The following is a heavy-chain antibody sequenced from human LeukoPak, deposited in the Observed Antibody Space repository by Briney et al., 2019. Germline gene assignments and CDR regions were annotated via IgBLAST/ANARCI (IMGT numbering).Heavy chain of an antibody. Sequence: PGGSLRLSCAASGFTFSSYSMNWVRQAPGKGLEWVSSISSSNTYIYYADSVKGRFTISRDNAKNSLYLQMNSLRAEDTAVYYCAREERDGYNYYWYFDLWGRGTLVTVSS. CDR2: ISSSNTYI. V-gene: IGHV3-21*01. J-gene: IGHJ2*01. CDR3: AREERDGYNYYWYFDL. D-gene: IGHD5-24*01. CDR1: GFTFSSYS.